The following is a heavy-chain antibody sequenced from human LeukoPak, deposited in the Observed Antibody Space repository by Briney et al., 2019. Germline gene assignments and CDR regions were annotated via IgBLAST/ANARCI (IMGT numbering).Heavy chain of an antibody. CDR2: IYTGGST. CDR3: ARQVVPAAIRY. D-gene: IGHD2-2*02. J-gene: IGHJ4*02. V-gene: IGHV4-61*02. CDR1: GGSISSATYY. Sequence: SETLSLTCTVSGGSISSATYYWSWIRQPAGKGLEWIGRIYTGGSTNYNPSLKSRVTISVDTSKNQFSLKLSSVTAADTAVYYCARQVVPAAIRYWGQGTLVTVSS.